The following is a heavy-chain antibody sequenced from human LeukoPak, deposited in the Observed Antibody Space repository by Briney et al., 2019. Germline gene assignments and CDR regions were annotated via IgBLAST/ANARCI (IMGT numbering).Heavy chain of an antibody. CDR3: AKERYSSSYLDY. D-gene: IGHD6-6*01. Sequence: PGGSLRLSCAASGFTFSSYGMHWVRQAPGKGLEWVAAISHDGSDKYYADSVKGRFTISRDNSKNTLYLQMNSLRAEDTAVYYCAKERYSSSYLDYWGQGTLVTVSS. J-gene: IGHJ4*02. CDR1: GFTFSSYG. CDR2: ISHDGSDK. V-gene: IGHV3-30*18.